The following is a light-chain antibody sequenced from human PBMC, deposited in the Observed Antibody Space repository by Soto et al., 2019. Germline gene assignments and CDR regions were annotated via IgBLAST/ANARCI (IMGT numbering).Light chain of an antibody. V-gene: IGKV1-39*01. CDR3: QQSYTPRMIT. J-gene: IGKJ5*01. CDR2: AAS. Sequence: DIQMTQSPASLSASVGDRVTITCRASQSISSYLNWYQQKPGKAPKLLIHAASSLQSGVPSRFSGSGSGTDFTLTISSLQPEDFATYYCQQSYTPRMITFAQGTRLEIK. CDR1: QSISSY.